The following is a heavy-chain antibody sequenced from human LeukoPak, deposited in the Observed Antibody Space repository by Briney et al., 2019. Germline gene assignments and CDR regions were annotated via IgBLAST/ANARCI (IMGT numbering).Heavy chain of an antibody. CDR1: GFTFSRYA. J-gene: IGHJ6*02. CDR3: AKDYLMSPAGSDSAYYYYGMDV. V-gene: IGHV3-23*01. D-gene: IGHD2-21*02. CDR2: ISSGGDTT. Sequence: GGSLRLSCAASGFTFSRYAMSWVRQAPGKGLEWVSGISSGGDTTYYADSVKGRFTITRDNSKNTLYLQTNSLRAEDTAIYYCAKDYLMSPAGSDSAYYYYGMDVWGQGTTVTASS.